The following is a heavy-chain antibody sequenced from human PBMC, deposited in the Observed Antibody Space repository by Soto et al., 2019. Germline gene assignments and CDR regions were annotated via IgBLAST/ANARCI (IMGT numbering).Heavy chain of an antibody. D-gene: IGHD5-18*01. J-gene: IGHJ3*02. CDR3: ARGGGYSYGTTDAFDI. V-gene: IGHV3-30*03. CDR1: GFTFKTYG. CDR2: ISDDGSNK. Sequence: SLRLSCAASGFTFKTYGMHWVRQAPGKGLEWVAVISDDGSNKYNIASVEGRFTISRDNSKNTLFLQMNSLRHEDTAVYYCARGGGYSYGTTDAFDICGQGKMVTLSS.